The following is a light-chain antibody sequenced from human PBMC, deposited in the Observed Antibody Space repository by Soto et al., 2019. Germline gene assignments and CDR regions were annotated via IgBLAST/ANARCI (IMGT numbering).Light chain of an antibody. J-gene: IGKJ5*01. CDR1: QGISNY. V-gene: IGKV1-9*01. CDR2: SAS. Sequence: IQLTQSQSFLSASVGDRITITCRASQGISNYLAWYQQKPGKAPELLVYSASTLQSGVPSRFSGGGSETEFSLTIGTLQPEDFATYYCQQLNSYPITFGQGTRLEIK. CDR3: QQLNSYPIT.